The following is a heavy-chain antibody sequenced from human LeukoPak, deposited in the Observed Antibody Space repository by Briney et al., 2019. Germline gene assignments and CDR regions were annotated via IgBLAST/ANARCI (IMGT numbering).Heavy chain of an antibody. J-gene: IGHJ4*02. CDR2: IKQDGSGK. Sequence: GGSLRLSCAASGFTFSSYWMSWVRQAPGKGLEWVANIKQDGSGKYYVDSVKGRFTISRDNAKNSLYLQMNSLRAEDTAVYYCARLSKRPPGTDFDYWGQGTLVTVSS. D-gene: IGHD2/OR15-2a*01. V-gene: IGHV3-7*01. CDR3: ARLSKRPPGTDFDY. CDR1: GFTFSSYW.